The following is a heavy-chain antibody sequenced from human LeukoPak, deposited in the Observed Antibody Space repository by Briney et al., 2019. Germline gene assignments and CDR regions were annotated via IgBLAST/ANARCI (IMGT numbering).Heavy chain of an antibody. V-gene: IGHV4-59*08. D-gene: IGHD6-25*01. CDR2: IYYSGGT. Sequence: SETLSLTCTVSGGSLSGYYWSWIRQPPGKGLEWIGDIYYSGGTNYNPSLKSRVTISLDTSKNKFSLKLSSVTAADTAVYYCARHELERLAQPFSYYYYGMDVWGQGTTVTVSS. J-gene: IGHJ6*02. CDR1: GGSLSGYY. CDR3: ARHELERLAQPFSYYYYGMDV.